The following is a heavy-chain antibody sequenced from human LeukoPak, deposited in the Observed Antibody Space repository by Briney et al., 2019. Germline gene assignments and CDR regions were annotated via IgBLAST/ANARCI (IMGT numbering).Heavy chain of an antibody. CDR3: AKSSQRKTPSLVSFFDS. CDR2: ITGSGEGT. J-gene: IGHJ4*02. D-gene: IGHD2-8*01. V-gene: IGHV3-23*01. CDR1: GFTFTSYA. Sequence: PGGSLRLSCEASGFTFTSYASSWARQAPGRGREWVSGITGSGEGTNYADSVKGRFTISRDNSRDTLFLQMTTLRAEDTAVYYCAKSSQRKTPSLVSFFDSWGQGTLVTVSS.